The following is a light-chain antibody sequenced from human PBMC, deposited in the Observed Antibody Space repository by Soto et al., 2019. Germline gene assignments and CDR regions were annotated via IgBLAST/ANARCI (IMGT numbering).Light chain of an antibody. CDR1: QSIGNW. CDR2: DAS. CDR3: QQYHTYWT. V-gene: IGKV1-5*01. J-gene: IGKJ1*01. Sequence: DIQMTQSPSTLSASVGDRVTITCRASQSIGNWLAWYQQKPGKAPNLLIYDASSLETGVPSRFSGSGSGTEFALTISSLQPDDFATYYYQQYHTYWTFGQGTKVEI.